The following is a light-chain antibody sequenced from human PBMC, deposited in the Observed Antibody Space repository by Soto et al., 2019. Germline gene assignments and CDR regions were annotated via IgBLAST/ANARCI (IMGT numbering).Light chain of an antibody. CDR3: QQYNNWPPTIT. J-gene: IGKJ5*01. CDR2: GAS. Sequence: EIVMTQSPATLSVSPGERATLSCRASQSVSSNLAWYQQKPGQAPRLLIYGASTRATGIPARFSGSGSGTXXXXXXXXXQSEDFAVYYCQQYNNWPPTITFGQGTRLEIK. V-gene: IGKV3-15*01. CDR1: QSVSSN.